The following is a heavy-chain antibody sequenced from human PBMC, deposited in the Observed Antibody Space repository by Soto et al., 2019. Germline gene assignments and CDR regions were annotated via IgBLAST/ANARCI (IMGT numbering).Heavy chain of an antibody. Sequence: QVQLQESGPGLVKPSETLSLTCTVSGGSISGGVHSWSWIRQPPGKDLEWIGHIFDSGSTYYNPFLKSRLTISVDTSKNQFSLRLSSVTAADTAVYYGAREIMPLTNDWYFDLWGRGTLVTVSS. CDR1: GGSISGGVHS. J-gene: IGHJ2*01. D-gene: IGHD2-8*01. CDR2: IFDSGST. CDR3: AREIMPLTNDWYFDL. V-gene: IGHV4-30-4*01.